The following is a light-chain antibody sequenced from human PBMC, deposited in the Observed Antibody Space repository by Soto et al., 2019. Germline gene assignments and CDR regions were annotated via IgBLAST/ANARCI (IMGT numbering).Light chain of an antibody. CDR1: QSVSSSY. J-gene: IGKJ1*01. V-gene: IGKV3-20*01. Sequence: IVLTQSPGTLSFSPGERSTRSCRSSQSVSSSYLAWYQQKAGQAPRLLIYGASNRATGIPDRFSGSGSGTDFILTISRLEPEDFAVYYCQHYGSSWTFGQGTKVDIK. CDR2: GAS. CDR3: QHYGSSWT.